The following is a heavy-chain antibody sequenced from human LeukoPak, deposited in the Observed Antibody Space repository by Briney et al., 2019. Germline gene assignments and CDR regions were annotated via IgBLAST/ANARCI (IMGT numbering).Heavy chain of an antibody. CDR2: IHSSGST. CDR1: GDFINNPNYY. CDR3: ARDSAYCSGGRCPKWFDP. V-gene: IGHV4-31*03. J-gene: IGHJ5*02. D-gene: IGHD2-15*01. Sequence: SETLSLTCTVSGDFINNPNYYWTWIRQHPGKALEWVGYIHSSGSTFYSPSLKSRLTISLDTSKNQFSLKLKSVTAADTAVYFCARDSAYCSGGRCPKWFDPWGQGALVTVSS.